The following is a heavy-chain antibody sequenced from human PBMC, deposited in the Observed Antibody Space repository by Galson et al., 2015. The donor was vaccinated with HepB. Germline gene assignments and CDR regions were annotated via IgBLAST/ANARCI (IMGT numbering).Heavy chain of an antibody. CDR3: ARDTTGGYSSTSAFDY. CDR2: IWYDGSNK. J-gene: IGHJ4*02. CDR1: GFTFSSYG. V-gene: IGHV3-33*08. Sequence: SLRLSCAASGFTFSSYGMHWVRQAPGKGLEWVAVIWYDGSNKYYADSVKGRFTISRDNSKNTLYLQMNSLRAEDTAVYYCARDTTGGYSSTSAFDYWGQGTLVTVSS. D-gene: IGHD6-13*01.